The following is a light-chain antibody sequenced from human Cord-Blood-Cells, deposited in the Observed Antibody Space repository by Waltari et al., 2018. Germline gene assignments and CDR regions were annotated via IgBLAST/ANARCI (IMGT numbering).Light chain of an antibody. Sequence: IQMTQSPSTLSGPVAGRVPTTCRPSQSISSWLARYQQKPGKAPKLLIYKASSLESGVPSRFSGSGSGTEFTLTISSLQPDDFATYYCQQYNSNSRTFGQGTKVEIK. CDR3: QQYNSNSRT. J-gene: IGKJ1*01. CDR1: QSISSW. V-gene: IGKV1-5*03. CDR2: KAS.